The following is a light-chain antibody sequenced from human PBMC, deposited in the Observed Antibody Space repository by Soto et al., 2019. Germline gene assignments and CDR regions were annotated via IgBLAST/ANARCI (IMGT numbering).Light chain of an antibody. V-gene: IGKV1-5*01. CDR1: QSISSW. J-gene: IGKJ1*01. CDR2: GAS. CDR3: KQYNSYSK. Sequence: DIQMTQSPSTLSASVLYIVTITFRSSQSISSWLAWYQQKPGKAPKLLIYGASSLESGVPSRFSGGGSGTEFTLTISSLQPDDLATYYCKQYNSYSKFGQGTKVDIK.